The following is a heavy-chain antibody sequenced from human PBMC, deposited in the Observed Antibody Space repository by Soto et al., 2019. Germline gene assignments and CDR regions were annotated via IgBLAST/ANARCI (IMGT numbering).Heavy chain of an antibody. CDR3: ASFRYDNNGYPFDY. CDR1: GGSISSSTYY. CDR2: FYYSGNT. V-gene: IGHV4-39*01. D-gene: IGHD3-22*01. Sequence: SETLSLTCTVSGGSISSSTYYWGWIRQPPGKGLEWIGSFYYSGNTYYNPSLKSRVTMSIDTSKNQYSLKLRSVTAADTAVYFCASFRYDNNGYPFDYWGPGTLVTVS. J-gene: IGHJ4*02.